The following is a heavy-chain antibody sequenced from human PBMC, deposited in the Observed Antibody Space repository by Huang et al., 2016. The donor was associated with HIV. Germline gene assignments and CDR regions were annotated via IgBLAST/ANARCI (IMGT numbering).Heavy chain of an antibody. D-gene: IGHD6-13*01. CDR3: AIGPVGQQLGAPTEYFHH. CDR2: IIPIIGTV. CDR1: GGTFSRCG. Sequence: QVQLVQSGAEVKKPGSSVKVYCKAYGGTFSRCGFSWVRLAPGQGLELMGGIIPIIGTVNDAQKFHDRVTISADESTRTVYMELSSLRSEDTAVFYCAIGPVGQQLGAPTEYFHHWGQGTLVTVSS. J-gene: IGHJ1*01. V-gene: IGHV1-69*01.